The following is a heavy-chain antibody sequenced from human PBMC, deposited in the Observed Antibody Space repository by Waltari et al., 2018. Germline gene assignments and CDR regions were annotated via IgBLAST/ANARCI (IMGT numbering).Heavy chain of an antibody. CDR3: ARGPTVTTKIYYYYGMDV. V-gene: IGHV1-69*05. Sequence: QVQLVQSGAEVKKPGSSVKVSCKASGGTFSSYAISWVRQAPGQGLEWMGGIIPLFGKANYAQKFKGRVTITTDESTSTAYMELSSLRAEDTAVYYCARGPTVTTKIYYYYGMDVWGQGTTVTVSS. D-gene: IGHD4-4*01. CDR1: GGTFSSYA. CDR2: IIPLFGKA. J-gene: IGHJ6*02.